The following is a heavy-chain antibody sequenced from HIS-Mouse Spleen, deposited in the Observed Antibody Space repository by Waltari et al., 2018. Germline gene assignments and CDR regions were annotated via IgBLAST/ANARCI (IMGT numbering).Heavy chain of an antibody. CDR1: GGSISSSY. CDR3: ARDFHDFWSGYYGGDKKHDAFDI. D-gene: IGHD3-3*01. CDR2: IYTSGSN. J-gene: IGHJ3*02. V-gene: IGHV4-4*07. Sequence: QVQLQESGPGLVKPSETLSLTCTVSGGSISSSYCTWILSPPWRGRAWGGRIYTSGSNNYNPSLKSRVTMSVDTSKNHFSLKLSSVTAADTAVYYCARDFHDFWSGYYGGDKKHDAFDIWGQGTMVTVSS.